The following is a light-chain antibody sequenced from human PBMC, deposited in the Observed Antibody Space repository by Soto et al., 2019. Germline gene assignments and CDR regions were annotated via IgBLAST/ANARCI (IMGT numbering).Light chain of an antibody. CDR1: QSVSSSY. Sequence: EIVLTQSPGTLSLSPGERATLSCRASQSVSSSYLAWYQQKPGQAPRLLIYGASSRPTGIPDRFSGSGSGTDFTLTISRLEPEDFAVYYCQQYGSSLALTFGGGTKVEIK. CDR2: GAS. V-gene: IGKV3-20*01. J-gene: IGKJ4*01. CDR3: QQYGSSLALT.